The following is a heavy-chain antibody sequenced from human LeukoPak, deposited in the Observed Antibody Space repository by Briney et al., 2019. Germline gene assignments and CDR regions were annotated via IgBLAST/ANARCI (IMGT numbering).Heavy chain of an antibody. Sequence: SETLSLTCTVSGGSISSSSYYWGWIRQPPGKGLEWIASFYYSGSTYYNPSLKSRVTISVDMSKTQFSLKLSSVTAADTAVYYCARGVGWLQLSYFDYWGQGTLVTVSS. CDR3: ARGVGWLQLSYFDY. J-gene: IGHJ4*02. CDR1: GGSISSSSYY. D-gene: IGHD5-24*01. V-gene: IGHV4-39*07. CDR2: FYYSGST.